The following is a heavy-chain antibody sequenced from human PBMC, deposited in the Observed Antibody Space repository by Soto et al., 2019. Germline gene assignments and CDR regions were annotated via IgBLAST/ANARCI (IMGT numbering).Heavy chain of an antibody. J-gene: IGHJ6*03. D-gene: IGHD3-3*01. Sequence: GGSLRLSCAASGFTFSSYSMNWVRQAPGKGLEWVSSISSSSSYIYYADSVKGRFTISRDNAKNSLYLQMNSLRAEDTAVYYCARENIYDFWSGYYMDVWGKGTTVTVSS. CDR1: GFTFSSYS. CDR2: ISSSSSYI. CDR3: ARENIYDFWSGYYMDV. V-gene: IGHV3-21*01.